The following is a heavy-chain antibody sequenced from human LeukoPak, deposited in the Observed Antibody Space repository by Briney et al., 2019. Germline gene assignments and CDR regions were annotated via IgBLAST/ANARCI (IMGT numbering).Heavy chain of an antibody. CDR1: GYTFTGYY. CDR2: INPNSGGT. Sequence: ASVKVSCKASGYTFTGYYMHWVRQAPGQGLEWMGWINPNSGGTNYAQKFQGRVTMTSDTSISTAYMELSRLRSDDTAVYYCAMDCSSTSCYSGMDVWGQGTTVTVSS. V-gene: IGHV1-2*02. D-gene: IGHD2-2*01. CDR3: AMDCSSTSCYSGMDV. J-gene: IGHJ6*02.